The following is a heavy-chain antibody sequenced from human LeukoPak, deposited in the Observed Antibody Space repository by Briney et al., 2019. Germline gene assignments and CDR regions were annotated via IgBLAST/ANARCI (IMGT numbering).Heavy chain of an antibody. CDR1: GYTFTSYD. J-gene: IGHJ1*01. Sequence: ASVKVSCKASGYTFTSYDINWVRQATGQGLEWMGWMNPNSGNTGYAQRFQGRVTMTRNTSISTAYMALSSLRSEDAAVYYCARGPARTAEYFQHWGQGTLVTVSS. V-gene: IGHV1-8*01. D-gene: IGHD3/OR15-3a*01. CDR2: MNPNSGNT. CDR3: ARGPARTAEYFQH.